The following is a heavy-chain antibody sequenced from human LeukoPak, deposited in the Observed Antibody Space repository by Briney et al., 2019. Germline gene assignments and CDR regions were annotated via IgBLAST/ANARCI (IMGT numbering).Heavy chain of an antibody. V-gene: IGHV4-34*01. CDR3: ARAIAVAGRNTRPSWFDP. CDR2: INHSGST. CDR1: GGSFSGYY. Sequence: SSETLSLTCAVYGGSFSGYYWSWIRQPPGKGLEWIGEINHSGSTNYNPSLKSRVTISVDTPKNQFSLKLSSVTAADTAVYYCARAIAVAGRNTRPSWFDPWGQGTLVTVSS. D-gene: IGHD6-19*01. J-gene: IGHJ5*02.